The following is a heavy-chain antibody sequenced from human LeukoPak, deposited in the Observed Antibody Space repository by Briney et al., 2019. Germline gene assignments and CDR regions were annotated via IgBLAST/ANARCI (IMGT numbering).Heavy chain of an antibody. D-gene: IGHD5-12*01. J-gene: IGHJ4*02. V-gene: IGHV3-7*01. Sequence: GGSLRLSCAASGFIFSSHWMSWVRQAPGKGLEWVANIKEDATEKFYLDSVKGRFSISRDNAKNSLHLQMNSLRAEDTAVYYCVRDTSGPDYWGQGTLVTVSS. CDR1: GFIFSSHW. CDR3: VRDTSGPDY. CDR2: IKEDATEK.